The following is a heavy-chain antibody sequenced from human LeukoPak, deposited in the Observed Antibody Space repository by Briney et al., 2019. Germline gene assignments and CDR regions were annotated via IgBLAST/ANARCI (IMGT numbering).Heavy chain of an antibody. V-gene: IGHV1-18*01. Sequence: ASVKVSCKASGYTFTSYGISWVRQAPGQGLEWMGWISAYNGNTNYAQKLQGRVTMTTDTSTSTAYMELRSLRSDDTAVYYCARAPDCSSTSCYSGTFDYWGQGTLVTVSS. CDR1: GYTFTSYG. CDR3: ARAPDCSSTSCYSGTFDY. J-gene: IGHJ4*02. CDR2: ISAYNGNT. D-gene: IGHD2-2*01.